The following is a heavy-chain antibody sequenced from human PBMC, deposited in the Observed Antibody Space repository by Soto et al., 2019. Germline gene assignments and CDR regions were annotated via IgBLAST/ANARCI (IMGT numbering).Heavy chain of an antibody. V-gene: IGHV3-23*01. J-gene: IGHJ6*02. CDR2: ISGSGGST. CDR1: EFTFSSYA. CDR3: AKQCAMSDGHNPYSDYGMDV. D-gene: IGHD1-1*01. Sequence: PGGSLRLSCAASEFTFSSYAMSWVRHAPGKGLEWGAAISGSGGSTYYADSVKGRFTISSDNSKNTLYLQMNSVIGEERAVYYCAKQCAMSDGHNPYSDYGMDVWRQRTTVTVSS.